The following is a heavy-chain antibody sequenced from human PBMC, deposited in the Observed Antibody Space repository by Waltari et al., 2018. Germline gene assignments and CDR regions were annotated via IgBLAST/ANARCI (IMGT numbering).Heavy chain of an antibody. CDR2: IYHSGST. J-gene: IGHJ5*02. CDR1: GYSISSGYY. D-gene: IGHD2-2*01. V-gene: IGHV4-38-2*02. Sequence: QVQLQESGPGLVKPSETLSLTCTVSGYSISSGYYWGWVRQPPGKGLEWIGSIYHSGSTYYNPSLKSRVTISVDMSKNQFSLKLSSVTAADTAVYYCARPYCSSTSCYRNRWFDPWGQGTLVTVSS. CDR3: ARPYCSSTSCYRNRWFDP.